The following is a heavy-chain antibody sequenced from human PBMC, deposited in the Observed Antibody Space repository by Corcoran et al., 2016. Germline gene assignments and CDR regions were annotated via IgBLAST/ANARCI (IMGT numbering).Heavy chain of an antibody. CDR3: ARSLRYSYGPPYFDY. Sequence: QVQLVPSGVAVKKSGSSGKVTCKASGGTFSSYAISWVRQAPGQGLEWMGGIIPIFGTANYAQNFQGRVTITADESTSTAYMELSSLRSDDTAVYYCARSLRYSYGPPYFDYWGQGTLVTVSS. V-gene: IGHV1-69*01. J-gene: IGHJ4*02. CDR1: GGTFSSYA. D-gene: IGHD5-18*01. CDR2: IIPIFGTA.